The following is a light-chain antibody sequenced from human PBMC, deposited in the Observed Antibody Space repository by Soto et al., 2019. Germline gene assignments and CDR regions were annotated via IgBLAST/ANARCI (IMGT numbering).Light chain of an antibody. Sequence: EIVLTQSPGTLSLSPGERATLSCRASRSFSSSYLAWYQQRPGQAPRLLIFAASNRAAGIPDRFSGSGSGTDFTLTISRLEPEDFGVYFCQHYGSSPGLTLGGGTKVEIK. CDR1: RSFSSSY. J-gene: IGKJ4*01. V-gene: IGKV3-20*01. CDR2: AAS. CDR3: QHYGSSPGLT.